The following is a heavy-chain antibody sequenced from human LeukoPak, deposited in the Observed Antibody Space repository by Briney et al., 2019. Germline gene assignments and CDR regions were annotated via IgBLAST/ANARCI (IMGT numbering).Heavy chain of an antibody. CDR1: GFTFSTYG. V-gene: IGHV3-30*02. Sequence: GGSLRLSCVASGFTFSTYGMHWVRQAPGKGLEWVSFIRYDGSDEHYADSVKGRFTISRDNAKNSLYLQMNSLRAEDTAMYYCARDLYRIVVVPHYFDYWGQGTLVTVSS. CDR3: ARDLYRIVVVPHYFDY. CDR2: IRYDGSDE. D-gene: IGHD3-22*01. J-gene: IGHJ4*02.